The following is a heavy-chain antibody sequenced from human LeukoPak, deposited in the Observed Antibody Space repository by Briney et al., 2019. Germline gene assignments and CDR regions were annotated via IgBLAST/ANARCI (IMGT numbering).Heavy chain of an antibody. D-gene: IGHD6-6*01. CDR3: ARQGYSSSTTVDY. CDR1: GYSFTSYW. V-gene: IGHV5-51*01. J-gene: IGHJ4*02. CDR2: IYPGDSDT. Sequence: GESLKISCKGSGYSFTSYWIGWVRQMPGKGLDWMGIIYPGDSDTRYSPSFQGQVTISADKSISTAYLQWSSLKASDTAMYYCARQGYSSSTTVDYWGQGTLVTVSS.